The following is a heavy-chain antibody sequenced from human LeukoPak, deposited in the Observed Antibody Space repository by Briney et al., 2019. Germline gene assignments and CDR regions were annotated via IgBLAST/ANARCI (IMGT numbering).Heavy chain of an antibody. CDR3: ARDSPTKYCSGTSCYRVDFDY. CDR1: GFTFSSYG. V-gene: IGHV3-30*19. D-gene: IGHD2-2*01. CDR2: ISYDGSDK. J-gene: IGHJ4*02. Sequence: GGSLRLSCAASGFTFSSYGMHWVRQAPGKGLEWVAVISYDGSDKYSADSVKGRFTISRDNSKNTLYLQMNSLRPEDTAVYYCARDSPTKYCSGTSCYRVDFDYWGQGTLVTVSS.